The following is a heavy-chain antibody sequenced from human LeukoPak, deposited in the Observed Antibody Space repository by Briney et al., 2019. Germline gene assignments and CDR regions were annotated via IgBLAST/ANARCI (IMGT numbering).Heavy chain of an antibody. J-gene: IGHJ4*02. CDR2: IYYSGST. V-gene: IGHV4-39*07. Sequence: SETLSLTCTVSGGSISSSSYYWGWIRQPPGKGLEWIGSIYYSGSTYYNPSLKSRVTISVDTSKNQFSLKLSSVTAADTAVYYCIRGDGYKDSYFDYWAREPWSPSPQ. CDR1: GGSISSSSYY. D-gene: IGHD5-24*01. CDR3: IRGDGYKDSYFDY.